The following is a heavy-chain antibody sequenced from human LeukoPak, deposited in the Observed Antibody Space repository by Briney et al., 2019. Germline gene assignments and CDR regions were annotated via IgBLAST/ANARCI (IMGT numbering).Heavy chain of an antibody. J-gene: IGHJ4*02. D-gene: IGHD3-10*01. CDR3: AKVRGPAITMVRGVLGY. CDR1: GMPFERHG. CDR2: IRYDGSNK. V-gene: IGHV3-30*02. Sequence: PGGSLRLSCVVSGMPFERHGMHWVRQAPGKGLEWVAFIRYDGSNKYYADSVKGRFTISRDNSKNTLYLQMNSLRAEDTAVYYCAKVRGPAITMVRGVLGYWGQGTLVTVSS.